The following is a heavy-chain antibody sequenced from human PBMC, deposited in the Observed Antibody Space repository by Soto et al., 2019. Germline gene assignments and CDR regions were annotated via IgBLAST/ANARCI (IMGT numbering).Heavy chain of an antibody. CDR3: ARAYGDSFFDL. V-gene: IGHV4-59*11. J-gene: IGHJ4*02. Sequence: QVQLQESGPGLVKPSETLSLTCTVSGGSISGLYWSWIRQPPGKGLECIGFIYYSGYTNYNPSLKSRVTMSVDTSKNQFSLKLSSVTAADTAVYYSARAYGDSFFDLWGQGTLVTVSS. D-gene: IGHD4-17*01. CDR2: IYYSGYT. CDR1: GGSISGLY.